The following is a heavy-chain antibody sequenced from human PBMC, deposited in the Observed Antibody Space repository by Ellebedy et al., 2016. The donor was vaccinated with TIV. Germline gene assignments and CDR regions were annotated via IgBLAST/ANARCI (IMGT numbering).Heavy chain of an antibody. CDR3: ARLCSTFSCSGAFDF. Sequence: SETLSLTXTVSGGSISNYYWNWIRQPAGEGLDWIGRVHTSGTPNYKPSLKSRVTMSIDTSKNQFSLKLNSVTAADTAIYYCARLCSTFSCSGAFDFWGQGMLVTVSS. CDR1: GGSISNYY. J-gene: IGHJ4*02. V-gene: IGHV4-4*07. CDR2: VHTSGTP. D-gene: IGHD3-10*02.